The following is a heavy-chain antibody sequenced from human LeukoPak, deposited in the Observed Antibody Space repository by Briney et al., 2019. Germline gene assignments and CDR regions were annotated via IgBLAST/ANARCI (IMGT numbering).Heavy chain of an antibody. Sequence: ASVKVSCKASGYTFTSYDINWVRQATGQGLEWMGWMNPNSGNTGYAQKFQGRVTMTRNTSISTAYMELSSLRSEDTAVYYCARGARNALWGGYFGDSRFDPWGQGTLVTVSS. V-gene: IGHV1-8*01. D-gene: IGHD3-3*01. J-gene: IGHJ5*02. CDR2: MNPNSGNT. CDR1: GYTFTSYD. CDR3: ARGARNALWGGYFGDSRFDP.